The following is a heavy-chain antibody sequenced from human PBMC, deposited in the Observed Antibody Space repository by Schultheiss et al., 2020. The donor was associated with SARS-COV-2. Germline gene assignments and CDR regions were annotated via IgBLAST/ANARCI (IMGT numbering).Heavy chain of an antibody. V-gene: IGHV4-59*12. CDR3: ARGSGSSRMLDY. CDR2: IYYSGST. J-gene: IGHJ4*02. D-gene: IGHD1-26*01. Sequence: SETLSLTCTVSGGSISSYYWSWIRQPPGKGLEWIGYIYYSGSTNYNPPLKSRVTISVDTSKNQFSLQLNSVTPEDTAVYYCARGSGSSRMLDYWGQGTLVTVSS. CDR1: GGSISSYY.